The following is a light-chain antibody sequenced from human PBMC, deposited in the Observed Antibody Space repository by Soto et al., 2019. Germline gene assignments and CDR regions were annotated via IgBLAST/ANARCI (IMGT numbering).Light chain of an antibody. CDR2: AAS. Sequence: DIQLTQSPSFLSGSVGDRVTITCRASQGISSYLAWYQQKPGKAPKVLIYAASTLQSGVPSRFSGSGSGTEFTLTISSLQPEDFATYYCQQLNTYPLTFGGGTKVEIK. J-gene: IGKJ4*01. CDR3: QQLNTYPLT. V-gene: IGKV1-9*01. CDR1: QGISSY.